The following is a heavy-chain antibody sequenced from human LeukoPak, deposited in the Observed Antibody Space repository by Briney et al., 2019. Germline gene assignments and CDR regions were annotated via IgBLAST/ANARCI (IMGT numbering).Heavy chain of an antibody. CDR1: GFTFSSYW. CDR2: IKQDGSEK. J-gene: IGHJ4*02. CDR3: ARAGVDCGGDCFLFDY. Sequence: GGSLRLSCAASGFTFSSYWMSCVRQAPGKGLEGVANIKQDGSEKSYVGSVKGRFTISRDNAKNLLYLQMNSLRAEDTAVYYCARAGVDCGGDCFLFDYWGQGTLVTVSS. V-gene: IGHV3-7*01. D-gene: IGHD2-21*02.